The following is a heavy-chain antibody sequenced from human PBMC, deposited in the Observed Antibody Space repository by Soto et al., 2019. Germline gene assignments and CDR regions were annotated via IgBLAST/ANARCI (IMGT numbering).Heavy chain of an antibody. Sequence: QVQLVQSGAEVKKPGSSVKVSCKASGGTFSSYTISWVRQAPGQGLEWMGRIIPILGIANYAQKFQGRVTITADKSTSTAYMELSSLRSEDTAVYYCATGDSSGYRTLFDYWGQGTLVTVSS. CDR2: IIPILGIA. D-gene: IGHD3-22*01. V-gene: IGHV1-69*02. J-gene: IGHJ4*02. CDR3: ATGDSSGYRTLFDY. CDR1: GGTFSSYT.